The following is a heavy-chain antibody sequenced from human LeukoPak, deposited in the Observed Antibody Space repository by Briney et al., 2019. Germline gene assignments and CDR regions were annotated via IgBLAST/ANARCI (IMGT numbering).Heavy chain of an antibody. CDR1: GSTFSNYA. V-gene: IGHV3-23*01. D-gene: IGHD3-9*01. CDR2: ILGSGGST. CDR3: AKWGDYDVLTGYYVPDY. J-gene: IGHJ4*02. Sequence: GGSLRLSCAASGSTFSNYAMSWVRQAPGKGLEWVSAILGSGGSTYYADSVKGRFTVSRDNSKSTLYLQMNSLRAEDTALYYCAKWGDYDVLTGYYVPDYWGQGTLVTVSS.